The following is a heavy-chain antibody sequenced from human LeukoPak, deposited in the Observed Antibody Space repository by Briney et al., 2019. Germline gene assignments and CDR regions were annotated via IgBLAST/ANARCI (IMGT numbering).Heavy chain of an antibody. V-gene: IGHV4-59*08. CDR3: ARHLYYYYYYMDV. CDR2: IYYSGST. CDR1: GGSISSYY. J-gene: IGHJ6*03. Sequence: SETLSLTCTVSGGSISSYYWSWIRQPPGKGLEWIGYIYYSGSTNYNPSLKSQVTISVDTSKNQFSLKLSSVTAADTAVYYCARHLYYYYYYMDVWGKGTTVTVSS.